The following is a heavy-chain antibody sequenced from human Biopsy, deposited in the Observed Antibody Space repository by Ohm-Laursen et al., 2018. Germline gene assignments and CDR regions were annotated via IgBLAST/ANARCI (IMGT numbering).Heavy chain of an antibody. CDR1: GYTLTALS. CDR2: FAPANGKT. Sequence: SVKVSCKVSGYTLTALSMHWVRQAPGRGLEWMGGFAPANGKTIYAQKFQGRITMTEDTSTDTAYMELSSLRSEDTAVYYCAADINVWNVNYWGQGTLVTVSS. CDR3: AADINVWNVNY. D-gene: IGHD1-1*01. V-gene: IGHV1-24*01. J-gene: IGHJ4*02.